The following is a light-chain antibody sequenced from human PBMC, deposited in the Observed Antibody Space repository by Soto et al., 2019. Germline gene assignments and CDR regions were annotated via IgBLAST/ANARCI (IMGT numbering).Light chain of an antibody. CDR3: WSYAGGAYV. Sequence: QSVLAQPASVSGSPGQSITISCSGSRSDVGSYNLVSWFQQHPGKVPKLMVYEATKRPSVVSNRFSGSKSGNTASLTISGLQAEDEADYYCWSYAGGAYVFGTGTKVTVL. V-gene: IGLV2-23*01. CDR2: EAT. CDR1: RSDVGSYNL. J-gene: IGLJ1*01.